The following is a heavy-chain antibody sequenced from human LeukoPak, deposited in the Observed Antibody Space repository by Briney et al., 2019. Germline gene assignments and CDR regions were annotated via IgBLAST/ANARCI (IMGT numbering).Heavy chain of an antibody. V-gene: IGHV4-34*01. CDR3: ARRLYYYGSGSYYNGGAFDI. D-gene: IGHD3-10*01. Sequence: SETLSLTCAVYGGSFSGYYWSWIRQPPGKGLEWIGEINHSGSTNYNPSLKSRVTISVDTSKNQFSLKLSSVTAADTAVYYCARRLYYYGSGSYYNGGAFDIWGQGTMVTVSS. CDR2: INHSGST. J-gene: IGHJ3*02. CDR1: GGSFSGYY.